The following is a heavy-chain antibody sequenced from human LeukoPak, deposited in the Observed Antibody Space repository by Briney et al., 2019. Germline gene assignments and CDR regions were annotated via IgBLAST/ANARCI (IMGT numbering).Heavy chain of an antibody. J-gene: IGHJ6*03. CDR2: IIPIFATP. V-gene: IGHV1-69*13. Sequence: SVKVSCKTSGGTFSTYSISWVRQAPGQGLELMGGIIPIFATPNYAHKFQGRVTITADESTSTVYMELSSLRSEDTAVYYCARHQEVAGQNFYYYIDVWGKGTTVTISS. CDR3: ARHQEVAGQNFYYYIDV. D-gene: IGHD6-19*01. CDR1: GGTFSTYS.